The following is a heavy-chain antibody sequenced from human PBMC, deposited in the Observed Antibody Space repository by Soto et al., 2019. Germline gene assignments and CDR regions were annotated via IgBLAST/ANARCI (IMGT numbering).Heavy chain of an antibody. CDR2: IIPIFGTA. CDR3: ARYLVEYLHYYYGMDV. V-gene: IGHV1-69*13. D-gene: IGHD2-2*01. J-gene: IGHJ6*02. CDR1: GGTFSSYA. Sequence: GASVKVSCKASGGTFSSYAISWVRQAPGQGLEWMGGIIPIFGTANYAQKFQGRVTITADESTSTAYMELSSLRSEDTAVYYCARYLVEYLHYYYGMDVWGQGTTVTVPS.